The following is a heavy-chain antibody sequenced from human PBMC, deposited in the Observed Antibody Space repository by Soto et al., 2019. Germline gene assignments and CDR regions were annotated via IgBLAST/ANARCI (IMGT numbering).Heavy chain of an antibody. CDR1: GFTFSDYW. J-gene: IGHJ4*02. CDR3: STSLNY. V-gene: IGHV3-7*01. CDR2: IKFDGSEK. Sequence: GGSLRLSFAASGFTFSDYWMSWVRQAPGKGPEWVANIKFDGSEKQYVDSVKGRFSISRDNSRNSLFLQMSSLTAEDSALYYCSTSLNYWGQGTLVTVSS.